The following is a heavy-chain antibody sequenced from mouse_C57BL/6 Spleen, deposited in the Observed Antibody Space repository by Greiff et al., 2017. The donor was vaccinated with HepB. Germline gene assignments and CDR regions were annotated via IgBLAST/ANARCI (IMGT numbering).Heavy chain of an antibody. CDR1: GFTFSSYA. CDR3: ARDEGLHYAMDY. J-gene: IGHJ4*01. CDR2: ISDGGSYT. Sequence: EVKVEESGGGLVKPGGSLKLSCAASGFTFSSYAMSWVRQTPEKRLEWVATISDGGSYTYYPDNVKGRFTISRDNAKNNLYLQMSHLKSEDTAMYYCARDEGLHYAMDYWGQGTSVTVSS. D-gene: IGHD2-2*01. V-gene: IGHV5-4*01.